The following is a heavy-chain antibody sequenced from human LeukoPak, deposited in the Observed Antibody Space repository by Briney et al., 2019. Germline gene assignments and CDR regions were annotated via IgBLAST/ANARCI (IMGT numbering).Heavy chain of an antibody. CDR2: IYSGGST. V-gene: IGHV3-53*05. CDR1: GFIVSSNY. Sequence: PGGSLRLSCAASGFIVSSNYMSWVRQAPGKGLEWVSVIYSGGSTYYADSVKGRFTISRDNSKNTLYLQMNSLRAEDTAVYYCAREHYYYYGMGVWGQGTTVTVSS. J-gene: IGHJ6*02. CDR3: AREHYYYYGMGV.